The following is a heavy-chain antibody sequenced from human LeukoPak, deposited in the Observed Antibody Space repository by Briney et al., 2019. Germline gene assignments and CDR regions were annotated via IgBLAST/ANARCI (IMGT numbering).Heavy chain of an antibody. Sequence: PGGSLRLSCAASGFTFSSYEMNWVRQAPGKGLEWIGSTYYSGNTYYNASLKSQVSISIDTSKNQFSLKLTSVTAADTAVYYCARQTGSGLFILPGGQGTLVTVSS. CDR2: TYYSGNT. J-gene: IGHJ4*02. V-gene: IGHV4-39*01. D-gene: IGHD3/OR15-3a*01. CDR1: GFTFSSYE. CDR3: ARQTGSGLFILP.